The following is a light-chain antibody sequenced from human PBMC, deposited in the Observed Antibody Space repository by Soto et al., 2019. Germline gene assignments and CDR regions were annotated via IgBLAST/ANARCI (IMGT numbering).Light chain of an antibody. CDR1: QGISNY. Sequence: DIQMTQSPSSLSASVGDRVTITCRASQGISNYLAWYQQKPGKVPKLLIYAASTLHSGVPSRFSGSGSGTDFTLTISSLQPEDVATYYCQKYNSAPPNTFGGGTKVEIK. V-gene: IGKV1-27*01. CDR2: AAS. CDR3: QKYNSAPPNT. J-gene: IGKJ4*01.